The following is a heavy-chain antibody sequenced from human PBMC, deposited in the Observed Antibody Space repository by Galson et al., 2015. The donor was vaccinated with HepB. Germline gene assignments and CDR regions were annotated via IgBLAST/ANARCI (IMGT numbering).Heavy chain of an antibody. CDR3: ARGVRYSSGYEAFDI. Sequence: SLRLSCAASGFTFSDYYMSWIRQAPGKGLEWVSYISSSSSYTNYADSVKGRFTISRDNAKNSLYLQMNSLRAEDTAVYYCARGVRYSSGYEAFDIWGQGTMVTVSS. J-gene: IGHJ3*02. CDR1: GFTFSDYY. CDR2: ISSSSSYT. V-gene: IGHV3-11*06. D-gene: IGHD6-19*01.